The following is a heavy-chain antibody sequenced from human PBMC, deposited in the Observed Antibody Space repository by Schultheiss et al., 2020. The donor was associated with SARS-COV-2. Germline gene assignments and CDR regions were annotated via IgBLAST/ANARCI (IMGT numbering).Heavy chain of an antibody. Sequence: GGSLRLSCAASGFTVSSNYMSWVRQAPGKGLEWVAVISYDGSNKYYADSVKGRFTISRDNSKNTLYLQMNSLRDEDTAVYYCARDPHYYYGSGGDLDYWGQGTLVTVSS. D-gene: IGHD3-10*01. CDR1: GFTVSSNY. CDR3: ARDPHYYYGSGGDLDY. V-gene: IGHV3-30*03. J-gene: IGHJ4*02. CDR2: ISYDGSNK.